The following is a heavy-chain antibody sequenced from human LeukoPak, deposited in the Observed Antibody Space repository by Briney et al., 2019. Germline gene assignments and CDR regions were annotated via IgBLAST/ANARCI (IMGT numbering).Heavy chain of an antibody. Sequence: GGSLRLSXAASGFTFSSYEMNWVRQAPGKGVEWVSYISSSGSTIYYADSVKGRFTISRDNAKNSLYLQMNSLRAEDTAVYYCARDAGVLEGELLPYYFDYWGQGTLVTVSS. CDR3: ARDAGVLEGELLPYYFDY. D-gene: IGHD1-26*01. CDR1: GFTFSSYE. J-gene: IGHJ4*02. V-gene: IGHV3-48*03. CDR2: ISSSGSTI.